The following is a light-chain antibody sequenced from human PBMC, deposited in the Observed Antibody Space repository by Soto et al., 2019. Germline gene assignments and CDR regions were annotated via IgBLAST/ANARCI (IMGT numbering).Light chain of an antibody. V-gene: IGKV3-11*01. CDR2: DTS. Sequence: EIVLTQSPATLSLSPGERATLSCRASQSVSSDLAWYQQKPGQAPRLLIYDTSNRATGIPARFSGSGSGTDFTLTISSLEPEDFAVYYCQQRSNWPPWTFGQGTKVEFK. CDR3: QQRSNWPPWT. CDR1: QSVSSD. J-gene: IGKJ1*01.